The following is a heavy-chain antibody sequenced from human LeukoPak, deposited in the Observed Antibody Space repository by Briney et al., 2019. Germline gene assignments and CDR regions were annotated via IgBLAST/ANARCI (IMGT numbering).Heavy chain of an antibody. Sequence: GASVRVSFKASGGTFSNYPISWVRQAPGQGLEWMGRIIPILGISNYAQKFQDRVAISADYSTTTAHMKLTSLTSDDTAVYYCARGPYDGTYYFESWGQGTLVTVSS. CDR2: IIPILGIS. J-gene: IGHJ4*02. CDR3: ARGPYDGTYYFES. CDR1: GGTFSNYP. D-gene: IGHD3-16*01. V-gene: IGHV1-69*02.